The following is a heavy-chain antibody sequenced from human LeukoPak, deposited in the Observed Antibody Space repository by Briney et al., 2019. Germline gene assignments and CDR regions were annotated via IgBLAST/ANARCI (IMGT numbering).Heavy chain of an antibody. CDR1: GESFSGFY. CDR3: ARDPGGIAARLLKFDP. CDR2: INQSGST. Sequence: PSETLSLTCAVYGESFSGFYWSWIRQPPGKGLEWIGEINQSGSTNFNPSLKSRVTISVDTSKNHFSLKLSSVTAADMAVYYCARDPGGIAARLLKFDPWGQGTLVTVSS. J-gene: IGHJ5*02. D-gene: IGHD6-6*01. V-gene: IGHV4-34*01.